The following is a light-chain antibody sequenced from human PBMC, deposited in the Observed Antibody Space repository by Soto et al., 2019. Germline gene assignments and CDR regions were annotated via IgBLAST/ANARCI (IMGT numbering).Light chain of an antibody. V-gene: IGLV2-14*01. J-gene: IGLJ1*01. CDR1: SSDVGSYNY. Sequence: QSALTQPASVSGSPGQSITISCTGTSSDVGSYNYVSWYQQHPGKAPKLMIYEVSDRPSGISSRFSGSKSGNTASLTISGLQTEDEADYYCSSYTSNSTRVFGTGTKLTVL. CDR3: SSYTSNSTRV. CDR2: EVS.